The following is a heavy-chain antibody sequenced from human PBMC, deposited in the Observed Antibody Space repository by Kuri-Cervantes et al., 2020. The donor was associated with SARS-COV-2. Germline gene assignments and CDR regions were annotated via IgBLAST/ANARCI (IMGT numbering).Heavy chain of an antibody. Sequence: ASVKVSCKASAYTFTAYYIHWVRQAPGQGLEWMGWINPYNGDTNYAQKFQGRVTLTRDTSISTAYMELNRLRSDDTAVYYCARERTTVTTWGLLNDLYYYYYYMNVWGKGTTVTVSS. J-gene: IGHJ6*03. CDR1: AYTFTAYY. CDR3: ARERTTVTTWGLLNDLYYYYYYMNV. CDR2: INPYNGDT. V-gene: IGHV1-2*02. D-gene: IGHD4-11*01.